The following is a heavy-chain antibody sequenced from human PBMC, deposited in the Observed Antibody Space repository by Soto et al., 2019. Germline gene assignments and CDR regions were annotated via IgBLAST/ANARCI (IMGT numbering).Heavy chain of an antibody. CDR3: PRDTRSFANSRHYSGGAFDV. CDR1: GYTFSGYG. V-gene: IGHV1-18*04. Sequence: QAQLVQTGAEVKKPGSSVKVSCKASGYTFSGYGVTWVRQAPGQGLVWMGRISCYNSNIKYATKVQARVPMTTDACTGTAYMELSSLISDDTAVYYCPRDTRSFANSRHYSGGAFDVWGQGTRVTGSS. J-gene: IGHJ3*01. CDR2: ISCYNSNI. D-gene: IGHD3-22*01.